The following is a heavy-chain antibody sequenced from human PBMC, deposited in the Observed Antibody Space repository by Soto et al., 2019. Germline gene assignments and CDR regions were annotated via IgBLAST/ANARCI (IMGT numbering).Heavy chain of an antibody. CDR3: ASSRTDYDILTGQLDY. D-gene: IGHD3-9*01. CDR1: GGTFSSYA. J-gene: IGHJ4*02. V-gene: IGHV1-69*01. Sequence: QVQLVQSGAEVKKPGSSVKVSCKASGGTFSSYAISWVRQAPGQGLEWMGGIIPSFGTANYAQKFQGRVTITADESTSTAYMELSSLRSEDTAVYYCASSRTDYDILTGQLDYWGQGTLVTVSS. CDR2: IIPSFGTA.